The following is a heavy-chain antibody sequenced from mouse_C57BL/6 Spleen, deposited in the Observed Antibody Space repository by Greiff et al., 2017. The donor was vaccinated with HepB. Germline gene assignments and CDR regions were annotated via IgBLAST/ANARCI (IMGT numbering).Heavy chain of an antibody. CDR3: ARERGYEFAY. J-gene: IGHJ3*01. V-gene: IGHV1-82*01. CDR2: IYPGDGDT. D-gene: IGHD2-2*01. Sequence: VQLQQSGPELVKPGASVKISCTASGYAFSSSWMNWVRQRPGKGLEWIGRIYPGDGDTNYTEKFKGRATLSADKSSSTAYMQLSSLTSEDSAVYFCARERGYEFAYWGQGTLVTVSA. CDR1: GYAFSSSW.